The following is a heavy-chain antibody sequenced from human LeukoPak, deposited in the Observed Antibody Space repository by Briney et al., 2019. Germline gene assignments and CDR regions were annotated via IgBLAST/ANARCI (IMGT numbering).Heavy chain of an antibody. V-gene: IGHV3-30-3*01. Sequence: GGSLRLSCAASGFTFSSYAMHWVRQAPGKGLEWVAVISYDGSNKYYADSVRGRFTISRDNSKNTLYLQMNSLRAEDTAVYYCARRQQPYYFDYWGQGTLVTVSS. CDR2: ISYDGSNK. J-gene: IGHJ4*02. CDR3: ARRQQPYYFDY. CDR1: GFTFSSYA. D-gene: IGHD6-13*01.